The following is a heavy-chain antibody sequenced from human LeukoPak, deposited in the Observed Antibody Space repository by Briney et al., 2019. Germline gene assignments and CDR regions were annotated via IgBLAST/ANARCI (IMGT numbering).Heavy chain of an antibody. CDR3: AKDVCNGAGCHFFDY. J-gene: IGHJ4*02. D-gene: IGHD2-15*01. Sequence: SGGSLRLSGAASGFTFDNYGMSWVRQAPGKGLEWVSGMSDGARRTSYADSVTGRFTISRDNARRILYLQMNSLRAEDTAVYYCAKDVCNGAGCHFFDYWGQGTVVTVSS. CDR1: GFTFDNYG. CDR2: MSDGARRT. V-gene: IGHV3-23*01.